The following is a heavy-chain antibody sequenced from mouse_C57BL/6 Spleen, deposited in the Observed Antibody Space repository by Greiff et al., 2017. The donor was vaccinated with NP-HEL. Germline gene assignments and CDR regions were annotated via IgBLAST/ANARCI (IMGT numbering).Heavy chain of an antibody. V-gene: IGHV5-17*01. D-gene: IGHD2-5*01. CDR3: ARDNYSNFWYFDV. Sequence: EVQLQQSGGGLVKPGGSLKLSCAASGFTFSDYGMHWVRQAPEKGLEWVAYISSGSSTIYYADTVKGRFTISRDNAKNTLFLQMTSLRSEDTAMYYCARDNYSNFWYFDVWGTGTTVTVSS. CDR1: GFTFSDYG. CDR2: ISSGSSTI. J-gene: IGHJ1*03.